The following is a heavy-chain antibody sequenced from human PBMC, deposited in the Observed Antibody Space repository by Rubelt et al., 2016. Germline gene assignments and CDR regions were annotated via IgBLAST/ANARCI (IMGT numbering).Heavy chain of an antibody. Sequence: EVQLVESGGGLVQPGGSLRLSCAASGFTFSSYWMHWVRQAPGKGLVWVSRINSDGSSTSYADFVKGRFTISRDNAKNTLYLQMNSLRAEDTAVYYCARWGASSSGYRIDYWGQGTLVTVSS. CDR3: ARWGASSSGYRIDY. V-gene: IGHV3-74*02. D-gene: IGHD6-13*01. CDR1: GFTFSSYW. CDR2: INSDGSST. J-gene: IGHJ4*02.